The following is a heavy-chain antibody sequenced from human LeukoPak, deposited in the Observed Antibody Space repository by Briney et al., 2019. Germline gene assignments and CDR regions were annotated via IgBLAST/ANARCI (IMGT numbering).Heavy chain of an antibody. Sequence: GGSLRLSCAASGFTFSSYWMHWVRQAPGKGLVWVSRINNNGSSTSYADSVKGRFTISRDNAKNTLYLQMNSLRAEDTAVYYCASGFGERNYYYYMDVWGKGTTVTVSS. CDR3: ASGFGERNYYYYMDV. D-gene: IGHD3-10*01. V-gene: IGHV3-74*01. CDR1: GFTFSSYW. J-gene: IGHJ6*03. CDR2: INNNGSST.